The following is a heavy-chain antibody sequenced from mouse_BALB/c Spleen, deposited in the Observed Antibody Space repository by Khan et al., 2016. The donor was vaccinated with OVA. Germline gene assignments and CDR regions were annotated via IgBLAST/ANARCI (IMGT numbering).Heavy chain of an antibody. D-gene: IGHD2-14*01. CDR1: GYTFTSYT. CDR2: INPSNGYT. Sequence: QIQLVQPGAELARPGASVKMSCKASGYTFTSYTIHWIKLRPGQGLEWIGFINPSNGYTNYNQKFKDKATLTADKSSTTVYMQLSSLTSDDSAVYNCVRDGADHRNDGWFADWGQGTLVTVSA. V-gene: IGHV1-4*01. CDR3: VRDGADHRNDGWFAD. J-gene: IGHJ3*01.